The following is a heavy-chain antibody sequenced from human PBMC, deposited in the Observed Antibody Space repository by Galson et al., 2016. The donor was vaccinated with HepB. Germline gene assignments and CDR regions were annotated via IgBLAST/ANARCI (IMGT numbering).Heavy chain of an antibody. CDR1: AFRFGDYA. CDR3: TGGRGTGTTEAVF. J-gene: IGHJ4*02. Sequence: SLRLSCAAAAFRFGDYAMSWYRQAPGKGLEWVGFIRSEVYGGTTDYAASVKGRFTISRDDSKNIAYLHMNSLKTEDTAIYYCTGGRGTGTTEAVFWGQGTLVTVSS. D-gene: IGHD1-7*01. V-gene: IGHV3-49*03. CDR2: IRSEVYGGTT.